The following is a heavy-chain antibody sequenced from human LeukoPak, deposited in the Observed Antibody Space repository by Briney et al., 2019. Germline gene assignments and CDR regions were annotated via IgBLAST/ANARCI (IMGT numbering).Heavy chain of an antibody. D-gene: IGHD3-22*01. CDR1: GFTFRSSA. V-gene: IGHV3-30-3*02. CDR3: AKRGVVIRVILVGFHKEAYYFDS. CDR2: ISYDGRNE. Sequence: GRSLRLSCAASGFTFRSSAMHWVRQAPGKGLEWVAVISYDGRNEYYADSVKGRFTISRDNSKNTLYLQMNSLRAEDTAVYFCAKRGVVIRVILVGFHKEAYYFDSWGQGALVTVSS. J-gene: IGHJ4*02.